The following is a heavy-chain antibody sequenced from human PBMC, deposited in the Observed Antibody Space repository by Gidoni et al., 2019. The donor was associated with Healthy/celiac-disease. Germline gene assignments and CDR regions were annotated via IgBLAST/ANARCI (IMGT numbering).Heavy chain of an antibody. J-gene: IGHJ4*02. D-gene: IGHD5-18*01. CDR3: ACGFGDTAMVNY. V-gene: IGHV4-34*01. CDR1: GGSFSGYY. Sequence: QVQLQQWGAGLLKPSETLSLTCAVYGGSFSGYYWSWIRQPPGKGLEWIGEINHSGSTNYNPSLKSRVTISVDTSKNQFSLKLSSVTAADTAVYYCACGFGDTAMVNYWGQGTLVTVSS. CDR2: INHSGST.